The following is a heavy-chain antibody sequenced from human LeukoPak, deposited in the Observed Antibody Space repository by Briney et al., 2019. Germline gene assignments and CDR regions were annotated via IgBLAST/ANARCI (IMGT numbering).Heavy chain of an antibody. Sequence: SQTLSLTCTVSGGSISSGSYYWSWIRQPAGKGLEWIGRIYTSGSTNYNPSLKSRVTISVDTSKNQFSLKLSSVTAADTAVYYCAGALAAAGMPYYFGYWGQGTLVTVSS. CDR2: IYTSGST. CDR3: AGALAAAGMPYYFGY. J-gene: IGHJ4*02. CDR1: GGSISSGSYY. V-gene: IGHV4-61*02. D-gene: IGHD6-13*01.